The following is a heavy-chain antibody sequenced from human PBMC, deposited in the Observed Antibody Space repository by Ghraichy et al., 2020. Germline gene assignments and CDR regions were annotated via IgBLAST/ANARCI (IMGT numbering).Heavy chain of an antibody. D-gene: IGHD1-20*01. Sequence: SQTLSLTCAISGDSFSSSTAVWNWIRQSPSRGLEWLGRTYYRSKWFHDYAVSVKSRIIVDPGTSKNQFSLQLNSVTPEDTAVYYCVRDQWYNWKPDYPFDIWGQGTMVTVSS. J-gene: IGHJ3*02. CDR2: TYYRSKWFH. CDR3: VRDQWYNWKPDYPFDI. CDR1: GDSFSSSTAV. V-gene: IGHV6-1*01.